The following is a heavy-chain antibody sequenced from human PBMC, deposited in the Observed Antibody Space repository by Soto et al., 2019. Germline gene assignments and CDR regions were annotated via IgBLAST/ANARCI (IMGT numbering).Heavy chain of an antibody. CDR2: IYHSGST. D-gene: IGHD6-19*01. J-gene: IGHJ4*02. CDR3: ARSGRWLVPDYFDY. V-gene: IGHV4-4*02. Sequence: SETLSLTCAVSGGSISSSNWWSWVRQPPGKGLEWIGEIYHSGSTNYNPSLKSRVTISVDKSKNQFSLKLSSVTAADTAVYYCARSGRWLVPDYFDYWGQGTLVTVSS. CDR1: GGSISSSNW.